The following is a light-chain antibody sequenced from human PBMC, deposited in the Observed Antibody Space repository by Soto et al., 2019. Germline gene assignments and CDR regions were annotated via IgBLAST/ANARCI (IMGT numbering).Light chain of an antibody. CDR1: QSVSSH. V-gene: IGKV3-11*01. Sequence: EIVLTQSPATLSLSPGERATLSCRASQSVSSHLAWYQQKPGQAPRLLIYDASRRATGIPARFSGSGSGTDFTLTISSLEPEDSAVYYCHQRYAWPMTCGQGTDWRL. J-gene: IGKJ5*01. CDR3: HQRYAWPMT. CDR2: DAS.